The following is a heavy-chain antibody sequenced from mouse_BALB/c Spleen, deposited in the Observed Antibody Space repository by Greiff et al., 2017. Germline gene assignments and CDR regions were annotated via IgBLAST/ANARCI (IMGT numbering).Heavy chain of an antibody. CDR2: IWGDGST. CDR1: GFSLTGYG. V-gene: IGHV2-6-7*01. CDR3: ASTYYYGSNTWFAY. Sequence: QVQLKQSGPGLVAPSQSLSITCTVSGFSLTGYGVNWVRQPPGKGLEWLGMIWGDGSTDYNSALKSRLSISKDNSKSQVFLKMNSLQTDDTARYYCASTYYYGSNTWFAYWGQGTLVTVSA. J-gene: IGHJ3*01. D-gene: IGHD1-1*01.